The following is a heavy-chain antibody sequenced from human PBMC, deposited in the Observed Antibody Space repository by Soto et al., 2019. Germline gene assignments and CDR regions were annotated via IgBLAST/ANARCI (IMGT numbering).Heavy chain of an antibody. Sequence: ASVQVSCKASGYTFSDYGISWVRQAPGQRPEYMGWISTNNGNTKYAQNIQGRVTMTTDTSTSTGYMELRSLRPDDTAVYYCAIQRAGAYGMDVWGQGTTVTVS. CDR2: ISTNNGNT. CDR3: AIQRAGAYGMDV. CDR1: GYTFSDYG. J-gene: IGHJ6*02. V-gene: IGHV1-18*01. D-gene: IGHD3-10*01.